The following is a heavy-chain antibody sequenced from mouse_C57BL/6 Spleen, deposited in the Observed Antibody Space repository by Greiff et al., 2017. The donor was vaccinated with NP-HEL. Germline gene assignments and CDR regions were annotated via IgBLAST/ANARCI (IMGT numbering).Heavy chain of an antibody. CDR3: ARIPDYGHWYFDV. D-gene: IGHD2-4*01. J-gene: IGHJ1*03. Sequence: QVQLQQSGAELVRPGASVKLSCKASGYTFTDYYINWVKQRPGQGLEWIARIYPGSGNTYYNEKFKGKATLTAEKSSSTAYMQLSSLTSEDSAVYFCARIPDYGHWYFDVWGTGTTVTVSS. CDR1: GYTFTDYY. V-gene: IGHV1-76*01. CDR2: IYPGSGNT.